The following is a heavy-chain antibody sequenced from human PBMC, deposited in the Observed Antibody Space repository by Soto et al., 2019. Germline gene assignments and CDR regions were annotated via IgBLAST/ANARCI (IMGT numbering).Heavy chain of an antibody. J-gene: IGHJ4*02. CDR2: IIPIFGTA. Sequence: SVKVSCKASGGTFSSYAISWVRQAPGQGLEWMGGIIPIFGTANYAQKFQGRVTITADESTSTAYMELSSLRSEDTAVYYCASSLVVVAAINDYWGQGTLVTVSS. D-gene: IGHD2-15*01. V-gene: IGHV1-69*13. CDR1: GGTFSSYA. CDR3: ASSLVVVAAINDY.